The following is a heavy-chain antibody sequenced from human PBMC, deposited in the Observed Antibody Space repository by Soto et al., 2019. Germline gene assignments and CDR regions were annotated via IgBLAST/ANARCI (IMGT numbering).Heavy chain of an antibody. Sequence: VKVSCRASGYTFTSYYMHWVRQAPGQGLEWMGIINPSGGSTSYAQKFQGRVTMTRDTSTSTVYMELSSLRSEDTAVYYCARAEIDVDYGMDVWGQGTTVTVSS. CDR3: ARAEIDVDYGMDV. J-gene: IGHJ6*02. V-gene: IGHV1-46*01. D-gene: IGHD3-22*01. CDR1: GYTFTSYY. CDR2: INPSGGST.